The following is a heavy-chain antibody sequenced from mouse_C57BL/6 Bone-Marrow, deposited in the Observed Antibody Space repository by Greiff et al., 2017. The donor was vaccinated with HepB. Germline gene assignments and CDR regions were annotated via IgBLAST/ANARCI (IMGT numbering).Heavy chain of an antibody. D-gene: IGHD3-2*02. V-gene: IGHV1-64*01. CDR1: GYTFTSYW. CDR2: IHPNSGST. J-gene: IGHJ2*01. Sequence: QVQLQQPGAELVKPGASVKLSCKASGYTFTSYWMHWVKQRPGQGLEWIGMIHPNSGSTNYNEKFKSKATLTVDKSSSTAYMQLSSLTSEDSAVYYCARTGTRQLRPDYWGQGTTLTVSS. CDR3: ARTGTRQLRPDY.